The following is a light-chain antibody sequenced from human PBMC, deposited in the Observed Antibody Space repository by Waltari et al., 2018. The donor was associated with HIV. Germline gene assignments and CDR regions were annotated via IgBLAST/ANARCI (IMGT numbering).Light chain of an antibody. J-gene: IGKJ1*01. CDR3: QQYGSSPSWT. CDR2: GAS. CDR1: QSVSSTY. V-gene: IGKV3-20*01. Sequence: EIVLTQSPGTLSLSPGERATLSCRASQSVSSTYLAWYQQKGGQAPRLLIYGASSRATVIPDRFSGSGSGTDFSLTISRLEPEDFAVYYCQQYGSSPSWTFGQGTRVEIK.